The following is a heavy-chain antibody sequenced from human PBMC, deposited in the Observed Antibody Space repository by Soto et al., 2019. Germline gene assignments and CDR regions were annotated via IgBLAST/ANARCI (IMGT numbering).Heavy chain of an antibody. CDR3: ARDLHYGDYWGGWFDP. D-gene: IGHD4-17*01. Sequence: QVQLVQSGAEVKKPGSSVKVSCKASGGTFSSYAISWVRQAPGQGLEWMGGIIPIFGTANYAQKFQSRVTINADECTSTASMELSSLRSEDTAVYDCARDLHYGDYWGGWFDPWGQGTLVTVSS. J-gene: IGHJ5*02. CDR1: GGTFSSYA. CDR2: IIPIFGTA. V-gene: IGHV1-69*01.